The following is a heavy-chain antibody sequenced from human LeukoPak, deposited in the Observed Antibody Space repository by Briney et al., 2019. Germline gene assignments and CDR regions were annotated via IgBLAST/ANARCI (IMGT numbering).Heavy chain of an antibody. V-gene: IGHV4-34*01. CDR1: GASFSGYY. CDR2: INHSGST. CDR3: ARGLGVGATTDY. J-gene: IGHJ4*02. D-gene: IGHD1-26*01. Sequence: SETLSLTCAVYGASFSGYYWSWIRQPPGKGLEWIGEINHSGSTNYNPSLKSRVTISVDTSKNQFSLKLSSVTAADTAVYYCARGLGVGATTDYWGQGTLVTVSS.